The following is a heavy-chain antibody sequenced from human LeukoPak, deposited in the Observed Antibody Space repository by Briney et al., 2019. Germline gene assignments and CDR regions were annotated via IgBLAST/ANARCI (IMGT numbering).Heavy chain of an antibody. CDR1: GGSFSGYY. D-gene: IGHD3-16*01. Sequence: SETLSLTCAVYGGSFSGYYWSWIRQPPGKGLEWMGEINHSGSTNYNPSLKSRVTISVDTSKNQFSLKLSSVTAADTAVYYCARVILRHPDAFDIWGQGTMVTVSS. CDR3: ARVILRHPDAFDI. CDR2: INHSGST. J-gene: IGHJ3*02. V-gene: IGHV4-34*01.